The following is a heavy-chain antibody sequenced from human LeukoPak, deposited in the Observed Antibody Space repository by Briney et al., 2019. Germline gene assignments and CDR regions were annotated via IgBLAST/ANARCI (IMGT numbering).Heavy chain of an antibody. CDR3: VRGGFFDP. V-gene: IGHV3-64D*09. CDR2: ISSDEGTT. J-gene: IGHJ5*02. Sequence: GGSLRLSSSASLFTFSIFVMYSVRQALGKGLEYISSISSDEGTTYYADSVKGSFTNSRDNSKYTLYLQMSSLRAEDSAVYYCVRGGFFDPWCQGTLVTVS. D-gene: IGHD3-10*01. CDR1: LFTFSIFV.